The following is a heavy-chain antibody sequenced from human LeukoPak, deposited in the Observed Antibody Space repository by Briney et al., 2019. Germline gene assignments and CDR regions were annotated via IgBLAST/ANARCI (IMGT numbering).Heavy chain of an antibody. J-gene: IGHJ4*02. CDR2: ISGSVGST. Sequence: PGGSLRLSCAASGFSVSDYVMTWVRQAPGKGLEWVSGISGSVGSTYHTDSVKGRFTISRDNSKNTLYLQMNSLRAEDTAVYSCAVGASLPAHWGQGTLVTVSS. V-gene: IGHV3-23*01. D-gene: IGHD1-26*01. CDR3: AVGASLPAH. CDR1: GFSVSDYV.